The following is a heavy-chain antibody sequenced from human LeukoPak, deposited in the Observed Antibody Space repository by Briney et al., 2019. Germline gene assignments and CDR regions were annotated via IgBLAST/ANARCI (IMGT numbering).Heavy chain of an antibody. CDR3: AKAFIEDYYDSSGTFDY. V-gene: IGHV3-23*01. D-gene: IGHD3-22*01. Sequence: GGSLRLSCAASGFTFSSYAMSWVRQAPGKGLEWVSGISGSGGSTYYADSVKGRFTISRDNSKNTLYLQMNSLRAEDTAVYYCAKAFIEDYYDSSGTFDYWGQGTPVTVSS. CDR1: GFTFSSYA. J-gene: IGHJ4*02. CDR2: ISGSGGST.